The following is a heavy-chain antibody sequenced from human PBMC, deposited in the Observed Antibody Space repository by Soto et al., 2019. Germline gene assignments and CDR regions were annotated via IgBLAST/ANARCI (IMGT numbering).Heavy chain of an antibody. CDR1: GFSFSNFA. J-gene: IGHJ6*02. CDR3: VKPNNSGWYTPYYYYFGMDV. Sequence: QVQLVESGGGVVQPGRSVRLSCAASGFSFSNFAMYWVRQAPGKGLEWVAVISHDGSNKYHADSVKGRFTISRDNSKNTVFLQMNSLSPEDGAVYYCVKPNNSGWYTPYYYYFGMDVWGQGTTLTVSS. V-gene: IGHV3-30*18. D-gene: IGHD6-19*01. CDR2: ISHDGSNK.